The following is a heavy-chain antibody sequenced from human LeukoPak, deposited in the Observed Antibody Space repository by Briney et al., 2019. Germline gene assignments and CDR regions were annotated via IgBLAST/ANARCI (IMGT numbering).Heavy chain of an antibody. CDR2: IYDSGST. Sequence: SETLSLTCSVSGGSLNYYYWSWIRQPPGKELEWIGYIYDSGSTNYNPSLKSRVTISIGTSKNQFSLKLNSVTAADTAVYYCARHLYSGRYYGIDYWGQGTLVTVSS. CDR3: ARHLYSGRYYGIDY. CDR1: GGSLNYYY. V-gene: IGHV4-59*08. J-gene: IGHJ4*02. D-gene: IGHD1-26*01.